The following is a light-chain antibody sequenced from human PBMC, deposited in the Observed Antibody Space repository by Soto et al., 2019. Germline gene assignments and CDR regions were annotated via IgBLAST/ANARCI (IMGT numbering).Light chain of an antibody. V-gene: IGKV3-11*01. CDR2: DAS. Sequence: EVVLTQSPATLSLSPGERATLSCRASQSVNTYLAWYQQKPGQAPRLLIYDASNRATGIPARFSGRGSGTDFTLTISSLEPEDVAVYYCQQYEAVVTFGQGTKVEI. CDR1: QSVNTY. J-gene: IGKJ1*01. CDR3: QQYEAVVT.